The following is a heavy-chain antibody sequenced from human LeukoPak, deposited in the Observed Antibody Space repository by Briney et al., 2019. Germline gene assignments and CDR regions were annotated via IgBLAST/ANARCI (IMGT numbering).Heavy chain of an antibody. V-gene: IGHV1-69*04. D-gene: IGHD2-2*01. CDR2: IIPILGIA. J-gene: IGHJ4*02. CDR3: ARDPSTSIYYFDY. Sequence: GASVKVSCKASGGTFSSYAISWVRQAPGQGLEWMGRIIPILGIANYAQKFQGRVTITADKSTSTAYMELSSLRSEDTAVYYCARDPSTSIYYFDYWGQGTLVTVSS. CDR1: GGTFSSYA.